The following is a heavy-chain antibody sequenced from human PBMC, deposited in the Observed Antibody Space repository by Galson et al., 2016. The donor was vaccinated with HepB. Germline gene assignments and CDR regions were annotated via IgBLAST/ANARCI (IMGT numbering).Heavy chain of an antibody. D-gene: IGHD3-9*01. CDR2: MYYSGIT. CDR1: GGSISSSSYY. CDR3: ARQYERFYDILTDYCREYDMYFDS. V-gene: IGHV4-39*01. J-gene: IGHJ4*02. Sequence: SETLSLTCTVSGGSISSSSYYWAWIRQPPGKGLEWIASMYYSGITYYNPSLKSRVTINLDTSKNQFSLKLSSVTAADTAVYYCARQYERFYDILTDYCREYDMYFDSWGQGTPVTVSS.